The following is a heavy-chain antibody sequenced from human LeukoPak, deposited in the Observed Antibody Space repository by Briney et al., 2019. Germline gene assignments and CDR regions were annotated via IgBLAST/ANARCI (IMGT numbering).Heavy chain of an antibody. CDR3: ARDSRIAVAGTRYYYYMDV. CDR2: INTDGSST. J-gene: IGHJ6*03. Sequence: QPGGSLRLSCAASGFTFSSYWMHWVRHAPGKGLVWVSRINTDGSSTSYADSVKGRFTISRDNAKNTLYLQMNSLRAEDTAVYYCARDSRIAVAGTRYYYYMDVWGKGTTVTVSS. V-gene: IGHV3-74*01. D-gene: IGHD6-19*01. CDR1: GFTFSSYW.